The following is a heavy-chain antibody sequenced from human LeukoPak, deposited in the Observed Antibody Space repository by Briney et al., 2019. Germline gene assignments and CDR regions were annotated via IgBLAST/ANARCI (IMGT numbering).Heavy chain of an antibody. J-gene: IGHJ6*03. D-gene: IGHD3-10*01. CDR3: ASDYYGSGMYYYMDG. CDR1: GGSISRYY. Sequence: PSETLCLTCTVSGGSISRYYWSWLRQPAGKGLEWIGRIYTSGSTNYNPSLKSRVTMSVDTSKNQSSLKLSSVTAADTAVYYCASDYYGSGMYYYMDGWGKGTTVTVSS. CDR2: IYTSGST. V-gene: IGHV4-4*07.